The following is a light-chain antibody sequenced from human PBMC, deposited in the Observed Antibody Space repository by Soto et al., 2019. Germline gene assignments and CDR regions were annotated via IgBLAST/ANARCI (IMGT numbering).Light chain of an antibody. J-gene: IGKJ2*01. CDR1: QRISTN. CDR3: QQSYTTPYT. Sequence: DVQMTQSPSSLSAYVGDRVTISCRASQRISTNLNWYQQKPGKAPVLLIYAASSLQGGVPSRFSGSGSVTDFTLTITSLQPEDIATYYCQQSYTTPYTFGQGTKLEIE. V-gene: IGKV1-39*01. CDR2: AAS.